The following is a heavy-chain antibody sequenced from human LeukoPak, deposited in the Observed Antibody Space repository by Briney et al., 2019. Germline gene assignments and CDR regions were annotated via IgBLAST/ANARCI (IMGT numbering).Heavy chain of an antibody. D-gene: IGHD3-3*01. CDR1: GYSFTSYW. CDR2: IYPGDSDT. V-gene: IGHV5-51*01. J-gene: IGHJ4*02. Sequence: GESLKISCKGSGYSFTSYWIGWVCQLPGKGLEWMGIIYPGDSDTRYSPSFQGQVTISADKSISTAYLQWSSLKASDTAMYYCARFEYYDFWSGYRRGHYFDYWGQGTLVTVSS. CDR3: ARFEYYDFWSGYRRGHYFDY.